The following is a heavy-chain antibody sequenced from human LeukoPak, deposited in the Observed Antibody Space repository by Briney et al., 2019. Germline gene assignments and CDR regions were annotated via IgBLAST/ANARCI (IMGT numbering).Heavy chain of an antibody. J-gene: IGHJ4*02. CDR2: ISSSGSTI. V-gene: IGHV3-48*03. D-gene: IGHD5-18*01. CDR1: GFPFSSYE. Sequence: GGSLRLSCAASGFPFSSYEMNWVRQAPGKGLEWVTYISSSGSTIYYADSVKGRFTISRDNAKNSLYLQMNSLRAEDTAVYYCARAPGGYSYGTPNFDYWGQGTLVTVSS. CDR3: ARAPGGYSYGTPNFDY.